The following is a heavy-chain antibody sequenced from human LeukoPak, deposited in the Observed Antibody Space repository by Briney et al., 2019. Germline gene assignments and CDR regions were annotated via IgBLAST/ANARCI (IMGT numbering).Heavy chain of an antibody. CDR2: ISSSSSYI. CDR1: GFTLSSYS. Sequence: GGSLRLSCAASGFTLSSYSMNWVRQAPGKGLEWVSSISSSSSYIYYADSVKGRFTISRDNAKNSLYLQMNSLRAEDTAVYYCARAPQRRGYYDILTGDFDYWGQGTLVTVSS. CDR3: ARAPQRRGYYDILTGDFDY. J-gene: IGHJ4*02. V-gene: IGHV3-21*01. D-gene: IGHD3-9*01.